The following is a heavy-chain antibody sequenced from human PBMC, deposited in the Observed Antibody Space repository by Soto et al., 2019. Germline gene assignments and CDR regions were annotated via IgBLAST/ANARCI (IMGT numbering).Heavy chain of an antibody. D-gene: IGHD2-21*01. CDR2: IKAGGSQK. CDR3: ATRHPGERYFAVFDW. V-gene: IGHV3-7*02. CDR1: GITFRNHW. Sequence: PGGSLRLSCVASGITFRNHWMTWVRQAPGKGLEWVANIKAGGSQKFYVDSVKGRFTISRDDTKNSLYLQMNNLRAEDTALYYCATRHPGERYFAVFDWWSQGTLVPVTS. J-gene: IGHJ4*02.